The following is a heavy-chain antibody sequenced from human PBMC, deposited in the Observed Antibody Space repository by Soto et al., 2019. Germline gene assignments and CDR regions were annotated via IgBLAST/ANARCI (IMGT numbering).Heavy chain of an antibody. CDR1: GGSISSYY. CDR2: IYYSGSI. CDR3: ARSRLWEQHFDS. D-gene: IGHD1-26*01. V-gene: IGHV4-59*06. J-gene: IGHJ4*02. Sequence: SETLSLTCTVSGGSISSYYWSWIRQLPGKGLEWIGYIYYSGSIFYNPFLKSRASISAHSSKKQFSLKLSSVTAADTAVYYCARSRLWEQHFDSWGRGTLVSAS.